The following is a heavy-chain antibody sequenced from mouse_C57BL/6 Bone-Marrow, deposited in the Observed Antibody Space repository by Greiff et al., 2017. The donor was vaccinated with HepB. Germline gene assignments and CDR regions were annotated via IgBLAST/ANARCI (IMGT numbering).Heavy chain of an antibody. V-gene: IGHV10-1*01. CDR3: VRQGDVSAWFAY. CDR2: IRSKSNNYAT. Sequence: EVKLVESGGGLVQPKGSLKLSCAASGFSFNTYAMNWVRQAPGKGLEWVARIRSKSNNYATYYADSVKDRFTISRDDSESMLYLQMNNLKTEDTAMYYCVRQGDVSAWFAYWGQGTLVTVSA. CDR1: GFSFNTYA. J-gene: IGHJ3*01.